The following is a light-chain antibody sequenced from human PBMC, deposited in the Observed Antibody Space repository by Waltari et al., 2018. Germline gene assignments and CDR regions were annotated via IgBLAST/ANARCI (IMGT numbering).Light chain of an antibody. CDR2: DVN. CDR1: SSDVGGYDF. CDR3: CSYAGADTSVL. V-gene: IGLV2-11*01. Sequence: QSALTQPRSVSGSPGQSVTISCTGTSSDVGGYDFVSWYQQYPGKAPKLIIYDVNKRAPEVPYRFAASKSGNTASLTISGLLNEDEADYYCCSYAGADTSVLFGGGTTLTVL. J-gene: IGLJ2*01.